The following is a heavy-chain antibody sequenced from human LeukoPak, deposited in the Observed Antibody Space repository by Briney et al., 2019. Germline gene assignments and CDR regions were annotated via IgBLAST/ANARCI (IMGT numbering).Heavy chain of an antibody. Sequence: SETLSLTCAVYGGSFSGYYWSWIRQPPGKGLEWSGEIDHSGSTNYNPSLKSRVTISVDTSKNQFSLKLSSVTAADTAVYYCATTRPRNYYGSGSYVDYWGQGTLVTVSS. J-gene: IGHJ4*02. CDR2: IDHSGST. D-gene: IGHD3-10*01. CDR3: ATTRPRNYYGSGSYVDY. CDR1: GGSFSGYY. V-gene: IGHV4-34*01.